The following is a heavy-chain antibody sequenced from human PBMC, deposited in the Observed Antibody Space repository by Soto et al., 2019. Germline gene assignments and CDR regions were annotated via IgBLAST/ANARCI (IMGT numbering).Heavy chain of an antibody. CDR1: GYTFTGYY. Sequence: GASVKVSCKASGYTFTGYYMHWVRQAPGQGLEWMGWINPNSGCTNYAQKFQGRVTMTRDTSISTAYMELSRLRSDDTAVYYCAREGAADIVLMVYASFGGVPNWFDPWGQGTLVTVSS. D-gene: IGHD2-8*01. J-gene: IGHJ5*02. CDR3: AREGAADIVLMVYASFGGVPNWFDP. V-gene: IGHV1-2*02. CDR2: INPNSGCT.